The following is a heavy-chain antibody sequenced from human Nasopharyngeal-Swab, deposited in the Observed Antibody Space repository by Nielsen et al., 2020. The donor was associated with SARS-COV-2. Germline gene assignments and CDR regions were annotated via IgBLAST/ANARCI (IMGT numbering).Heavy chain of an antibody. Sequence: GESLKISCAASGFNFGIYAMSWVRQAPGKGLVWVSRVNQDGSRTDYADSVRGRFTISRDNAKNTLYLQMNSLRVEDTALYYCVKHQGSSSDQWGQGTLVTVSS. J-gene: IGHJ4*02. V-gene: IGHV3-74*01. CDR2: VNQDGSRT. CDR3: VKHQGSSSDQ. CDR1: GFNFGIYA.